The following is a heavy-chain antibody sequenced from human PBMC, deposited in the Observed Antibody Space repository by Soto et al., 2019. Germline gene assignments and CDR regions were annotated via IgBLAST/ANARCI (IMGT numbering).Heavy chain of an antibody. CDR3: ARDTRGGGLDGMDV. Sequence: PSETLSLTCTVSGGSINTYYWTWIRQPPRKGLEWIGYIYYSGGTNYHPSLKSRVTISVDTSKNQFSLKLSSVTAADTAVYYCARDTRGGGLDGMDVWGQGTTVTVYS. CDR2: IYYSGGT. D-gene: IGHD2-2*01. J-gene: IGHJ6*02. CDR1: GGSINTYY. V-gene: IGHV4-59*01.